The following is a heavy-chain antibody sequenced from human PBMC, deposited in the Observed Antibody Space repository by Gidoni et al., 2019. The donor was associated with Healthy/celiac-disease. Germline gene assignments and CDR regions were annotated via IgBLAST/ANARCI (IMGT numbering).Heavy chain of an antibody. D-gene: IGHD1-26*01. V-gene: IGHV3-15*01. CDR3: TAFGWELLLAEYFQH. CDR2: IKSKTDGGTT. Sequence: EVQLVESGGGLVKPGGSLRLSCAASGFPFSNAWMSWVRQAPGKGLGWVGRIKSKTDGGTTDYAAPVKGRFTISRDDSKNTLYLQMNSLKTEDTAVYYCTAFGWELLLAEYFQHWGQGTLVTVSS. CDR1: GFPFSNAW. J-gene: IGHJ1*01.